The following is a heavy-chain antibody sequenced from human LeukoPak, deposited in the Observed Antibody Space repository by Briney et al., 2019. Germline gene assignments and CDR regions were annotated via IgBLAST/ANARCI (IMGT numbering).Heavy chain of an antibody. V-gene: IGHV3-21*01. CDR2: ISSSSSYI. CDR1: GFTFSSYS. CDR3: ARVIKYYYGSGSWSFDY. Sequence: PGGSLRLSCAASGFTFSSYSMNWVRQAPGKGLEWASSISSSSSYIYYADSVKGRFTISRDNAKNSLYLQMNSLRAEDTAVYYCARVIKYYYGSGSWSFDYWGQGTLVTVSS. J-gene: IGHJ4*02. D-gene: IGHD3-10*01.